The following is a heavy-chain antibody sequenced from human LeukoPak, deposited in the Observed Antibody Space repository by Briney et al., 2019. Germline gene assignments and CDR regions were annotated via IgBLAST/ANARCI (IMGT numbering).Heavy chain of an antibody. CDR1: WFTFCSYV. D-gene: IGHD3-22*01. V-gene: IGHV3-23*01. Sequence: GGSLRLSCAASWFTFCSYVMRCVGQAPGKGGELFSSIWGRGVSTYTADSVKGRFTISRDNSKNTLYLQMNSLSGKETAVSYWAKDLIRSTMIVAAGTFDLWGRGNLVTVSS. J-gene: IGHJ2*01. CDR3: AKDLIRSTMIVAAGTFDL. CDR2: IWGRGVST.